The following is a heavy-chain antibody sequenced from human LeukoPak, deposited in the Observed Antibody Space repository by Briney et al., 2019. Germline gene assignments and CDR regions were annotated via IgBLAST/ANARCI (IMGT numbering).Heavy chain of an antibody. CDR3: TKGSGYDGGSYDS. CDR1: GFTFTDHV. CDR2: SRNKDNSFST. D-gene: IGHD5-12*01. Sequence: GGFLRLSGAASGFTFTDHVMDWVRQALWKGLEVVGHSRNKDNSFSTEYAAAVKRRFMILGDGSKDSGYMQMEVLKIDYTAVCYCTKGSGYDGGSYDSWGQGTLVTVSP. J-gene: IGHJ4*02. V-gene: IGHV3-72*01.